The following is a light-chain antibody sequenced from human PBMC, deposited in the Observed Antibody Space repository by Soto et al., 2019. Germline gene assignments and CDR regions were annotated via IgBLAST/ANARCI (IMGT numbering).Light chain of an antibody. CDR3: SSYTGSNTPVV. V-gene: IGLV2-14*01. CDR1: SSDVGGYNY. J-gene: IGLJ2*01. CDR2: DVS. Sequence: QSALTQPASVSGSPGQSITISCTGTSSDVGGYNYVSWYRQHPGKAPNLIIFDVSNRPSGVSNRFSGSKSGNSASLTISGLQAEDEADYYCSSYTGSNTPVVFGGGTKVTVL.